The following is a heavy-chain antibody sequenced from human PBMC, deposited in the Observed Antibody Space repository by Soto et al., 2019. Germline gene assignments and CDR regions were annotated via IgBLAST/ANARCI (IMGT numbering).Heavy chain of an antibody. Sequence: ASVKVSCKACGYTFTGYYMHWVRQAPGQGLEWMGWINPNSGGTNYAQKFQGWVTMTRDTSISTAYMELSRLRSDDTAVYYCARGIRRDYYDSSGYLCSTRWFDPWGQGTLVTVSS. J-gene: IGHJ5*02. V-gene: IGHV1-2*04. CDR3: ARGIRRDYYDSSGYLCSTRWFDP. CDR2: INPNSGGT. D-gene: IGHD3-22*01. CDR1: GYTFTGYY.